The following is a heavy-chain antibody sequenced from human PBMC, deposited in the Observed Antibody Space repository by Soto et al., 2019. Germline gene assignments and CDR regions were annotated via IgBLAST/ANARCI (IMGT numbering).Heavy chain of an antibody. CDR3: ARVPVDYYDSSASWDFDY. CDR1: GGTFSSYT. J-gene: IGHJ4*02. V-gene: IGHV1-46*01. Sequence: ASVKVSCKASGGTFSSYTISWVRQAPGQGLEWMGIINPSGGSTRYAQKFQGRVTMTRDTSTSTVYMELSSLRSEDTAVYYCARVPVDYYDSSASWDFDYWGQGTLVTVSS. D-gene: IGHD3-22*01. CDR2: INPSGGST.